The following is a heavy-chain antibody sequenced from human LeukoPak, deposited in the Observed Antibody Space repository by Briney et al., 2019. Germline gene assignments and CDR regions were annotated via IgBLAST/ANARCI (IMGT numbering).Heavy chain of an antibody. V-gene: IGHV3-23*01. Sequence: GGSLRLSRAASGFTFSSYAMSWVRQAPGKGLEWVSAISGSGGSTYYADSVKGRFTISRDNSKNTLYLQMNSLRAEDTAVYYCAKDLYYDILTGYYSGKVYWGQGTLVTVSS. CDR3: AKDLYYDILTGYYSGKVY. D-gene: IGHD3-9*01. CDR1: GFTFSSYA. J-gene: IGHJ4*02. CDR2: ISGSGGST.